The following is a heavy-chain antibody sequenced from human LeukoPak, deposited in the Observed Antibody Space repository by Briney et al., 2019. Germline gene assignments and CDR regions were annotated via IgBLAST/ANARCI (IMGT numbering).Heavy chain of an antibody. D-gene: IGHD3-16*01. CDR2: IYYSGST. Sequence: SETLSLTCSVSGGSISTENNNWGWIRQSPGKGLEWIGYIYYSGSTYYNPSLKSRVTISVDTSKNHFSLKLSSVTAADTAVYYCAGGGQGFDYWGQGTLVTVSS. V-gene: IGHV4-31*03. CDR3: AGGGQGFDY. J-gene: IGHJ4*02. CDR1: GGSISTENNN.